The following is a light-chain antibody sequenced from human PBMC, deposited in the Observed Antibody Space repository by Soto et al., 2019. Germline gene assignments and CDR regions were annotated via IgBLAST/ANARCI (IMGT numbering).Light chain of an antibody. J-gene: IGKJ4*01. CDR1: QNVNSY. CDR3: QHRKIWPLT. Sequence: DIVLTQSPATLSLSPGNRATLSCRASQNVNSYLAWYQQKPGQAPRLLIYDASNRAAGIPTRFSGSGSGTDFTLTISSLEPEDFAVYYCQHRKIWPLTFGGGTKVEI. V-gene: IGKV3-11*01. CDR2: DAS.